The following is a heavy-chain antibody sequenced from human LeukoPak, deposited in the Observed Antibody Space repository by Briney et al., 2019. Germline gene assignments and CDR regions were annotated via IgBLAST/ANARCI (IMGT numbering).Heavy chain of an antibody. Sequence: GGSLRLSCAASGFTFSSYGMHWVRQAPGKGLEWVAVISYDGSNKYYADSVKGRFTISRDNSKNTLYLQMNSLRAEDTAVYYCATDGSGDRAMVTFVYWGQGTLVTVSS. CDR2: ISYDGSNK. CDR3: ATDGSGDRAMVTFVY. V-gene: IGHV3-30*03. CDR1: GFTFSSYG. D-gene: IGHD5-18*01. J-gene: IGHJ4*02.